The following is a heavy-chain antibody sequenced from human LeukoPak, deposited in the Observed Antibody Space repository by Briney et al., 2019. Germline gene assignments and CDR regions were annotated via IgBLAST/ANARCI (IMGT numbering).Heavy chain of an antibody. D-gene: IGHD6-19*01. Sequence: SVKVSRKASGGTFSSYAISWVRQAPGQGLEWMGGIIPIFGTANYAQKFQGRVTITADESTSTAYMELSSLRSEDTAVYYCARDGVAVAGTEDWGQGTLVTVSS. CDR2: IIPIFGTA. J-gene: IGHJ4*02. CDR1: GGTFSSYA. CDR3: ARDGVAVAGTED. V-gene: IGHV1-69*13.